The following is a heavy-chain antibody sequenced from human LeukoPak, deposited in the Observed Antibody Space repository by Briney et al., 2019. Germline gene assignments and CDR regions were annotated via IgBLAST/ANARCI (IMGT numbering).Heavy chain of an antibody. Sequence: GGSLRLSCVASGFTFSSCEMNWVRQAPGKGLEWVSYISSSGRTIYYADSVKGRFTISRDDAKNSLYLQMSSLRVEDTAVYYCATSPNYFDYWGQGTLVTVSS. V-gene: IGHV3-48*03. J-gene: IGHJ4*02. CDR2: ISSSGRTI. CDR1: GFTFSSCE. CDR3: ATSPNYFDY.